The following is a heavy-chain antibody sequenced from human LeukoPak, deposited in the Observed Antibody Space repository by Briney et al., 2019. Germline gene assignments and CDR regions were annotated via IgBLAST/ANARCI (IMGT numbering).Heavy chain of an antibody. V-gene: IGHV3-21*01. CDR1: GFTFSSY. CDR3: AGVGGATAVTMYFEY. D-gene: IGHD1-26*01. Sequence: GGSLRLSCAASGFTFSSYMNWVRQAPGKGLEWVSSISSTSSYIYYADSVKGRFTISRDNAKNSLYLQMNSLRADDTAVYYCAGVGGATAVTMYFEYWGQGTLVTVSS. CDR2: ISSTSSYI. J-gene: IGHJ4*02.